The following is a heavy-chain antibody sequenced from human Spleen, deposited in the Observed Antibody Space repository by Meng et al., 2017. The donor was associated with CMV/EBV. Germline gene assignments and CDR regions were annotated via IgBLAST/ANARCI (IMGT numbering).Heavy chain of an antibody. CDR1: GFTFSRYA. V-gene: IGHV3-23*01. Sequence: GESLKISCXASGFTFSRYAMKWVRQAPGKGLEXVSSIRSSGDGTYYADSVKGRFTISRDNSRDTLYLQMNRLRVEDTAVYYCTIDCSSTACKPYYYYGMTGWGQGTTVTVSS. CDR3: TIDCSSTACKPYYYYGMTG. CDR2: IRSSGDGT. D-gene: IGHD2-2*01. J-gene: IGHJ6*02.